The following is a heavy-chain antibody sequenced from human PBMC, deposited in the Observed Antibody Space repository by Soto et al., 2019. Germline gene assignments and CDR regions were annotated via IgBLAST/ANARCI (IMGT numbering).Heavy chain of an antibody. CDR3: AKDRWDDYYYGMDV. CDR2: ISYDGSNK. Sequence: QPGGSLRLSCAASGFTFSSYGMHWVRQAPGKGLEWVAVISYDGSNKYYADSVKGRFTISRDNSKNTLYLQMNSLRAGDTAVYYCAKDRWDDYYYGMDVWGQGTTVTVSS. V-gene: IGHV3-30*18. J-gene: IGHJ6*02. D-gene: IGHD1-26*01. CDR1: GFTFSSYG.